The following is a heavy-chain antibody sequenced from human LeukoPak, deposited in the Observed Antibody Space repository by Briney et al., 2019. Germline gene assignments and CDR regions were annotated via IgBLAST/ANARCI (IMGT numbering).Heavy chain of an antibody. Sequence: PGGSLRLSCAASEFTFSSYAMSWVRQAPGKGLEWVSTISGGSGGTYYADSVKGRFTISRDNFKNTLYLHMNSLRAEDTALYYCARHTYYDASGSFDYWGQGTLVTVSS. J-gene: IGHJ4*02. D-gene: IGHD3-22*01. CDR1: EFTFSSYA. CDR3: ARHTYYDASGSFDY. CDR2: ISGGSGGT. V-gene: IGHV3-23*01.